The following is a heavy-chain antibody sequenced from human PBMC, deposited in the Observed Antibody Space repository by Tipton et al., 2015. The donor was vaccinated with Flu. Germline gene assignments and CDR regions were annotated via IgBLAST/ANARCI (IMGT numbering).Heavy chain of an antibody. CDR1: GGSISSYY. V-gene: IGHV4-59*12. D-gene: IGHD3-10*01. CDR2: IYYSGST. J-gene: IGHJ4*02. Sequence: GLVKPSETLSLTCTVSGGSISSYYWSWIRQPPGKGLEWIGYIYYSGSTNYNPSLKSRVTISVDTSKNQFSLKMSSVTAADTAVYYCARFSVRGESDYWGQGTLVTVSS. CDR3: ARFSVRGESDY.